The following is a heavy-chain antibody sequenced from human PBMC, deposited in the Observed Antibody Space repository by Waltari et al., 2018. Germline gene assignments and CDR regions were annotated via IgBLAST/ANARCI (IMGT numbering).Heavy chain of an antibody. J-gene: IGHJ4*02. D-gene: IGHD3-22*01. CDR3: ARTYYYDSSGYYYGYYFDY. Sequence: QVQLVQSGAEVKKPGASVKVSCKASGYPFTGYYMHWVRQAPGQGLEWMGRINPNSGGTNYAQKFQGRVTMTRDTSISTAYMELSRLRSDDTAVYYCARTYYYDSSGYYYGYYFDYWGQGTLVTVSS. CDR2: INPNSGGT. V-gene: IGHV1-2*06. CDR1: GYPFTGYY.